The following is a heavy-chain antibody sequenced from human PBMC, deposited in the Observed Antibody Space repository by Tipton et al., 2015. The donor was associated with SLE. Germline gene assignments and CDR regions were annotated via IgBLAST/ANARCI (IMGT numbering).Heavy chain of an antibody. J-gene: IGHJ5*02. Sequence: SLRLSCAASGFPFTTYSLCWFRPAPGKGHEWVSSLSASGGSPFYADSVQGRFTVSRDNSENTLYMQMNRLRAEDSAVYYCAKDCGDLYNWFDPWGQGTLVTVSS. V-gene: IGHV3-23*01. CDR1: GFPFTTYS. CDR2: LSASGGSP. D-gene: IGHD4-17*01. CDR3: AKDCGDLYNWFDP.